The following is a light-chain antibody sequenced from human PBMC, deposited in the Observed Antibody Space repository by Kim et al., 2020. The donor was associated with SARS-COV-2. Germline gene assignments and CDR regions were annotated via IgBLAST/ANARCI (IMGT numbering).Light chain of an antibody. Sequence: APGERGTLCCRASQNIDRNYLAWYQQKPGQAPRLLIYGTITRATGIPDRFRGRGSGTDFTLTISRLEPEDFAVYYCQQYETSSWTFGQGTKVDIK. CDR1: QNIDRNY. CDR2: GTI. J-gene: IGKJ1*01. CDR3: QQYETSSWT. V-gene: IGKV3-20*01.